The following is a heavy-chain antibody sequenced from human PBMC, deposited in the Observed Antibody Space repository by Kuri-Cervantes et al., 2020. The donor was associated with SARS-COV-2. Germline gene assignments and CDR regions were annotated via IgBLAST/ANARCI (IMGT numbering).Heavy chain of an antibody. D-gene: IGHD3-3*01. V-gene: IGHV1-18*01. CDR1: GYTFTSYG. CDR3: ARDSLAEWLGDAFDI. Sequence: ASVKVSCKASGYTFTSYGISWVRQAPGQGLEWMGWISAYNVNTNYAQKLQGRVTMTTDTSTSTAYMELSSLRSEDTAVYYCARDSLAEWLGDAFDIWGQGTMVTVSS. J-gene: IGHJ3*02. CDR2: ISAYNVNT.